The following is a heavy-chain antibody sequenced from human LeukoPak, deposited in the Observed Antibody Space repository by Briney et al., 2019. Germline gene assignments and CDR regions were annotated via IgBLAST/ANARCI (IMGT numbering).Heavy chain of an antibody. CDR2: IWYDGSNK. Sequence: GGSLRLSCAASGFTFSSYGMHWVRQAPGKGLEWVAVIWYDGSNKYYADSVKGRFTISRDNSENTLYLQLNSLRAEDTAVYYCAKDLMTYMITFGPQGYWGQGTLVTVSS. CDR3: AKDLMTYMITFGPQGY. D-gene: IGHD3-16*01. V-gene: IGHV3-33*06. J-gene: IGHJ4*02. CDR1: GFTFSSYG.